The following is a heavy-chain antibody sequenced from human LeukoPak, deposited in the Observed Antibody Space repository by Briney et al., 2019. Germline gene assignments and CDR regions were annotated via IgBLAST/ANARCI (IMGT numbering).Heavy chain of an antibody. V-gene: IGHV4-34*01. CDR3: ARLAAAANLRDL. D-gene: IGHD6-13*01. J-gene: IGHJ2*01. Sequence: SETLSLTCAVYGGSFSGYYWSWIRQPPGKGLEWIGEINHSGSTNYNPSLKSRVTISVDTSKNQFSLKQSSVTAADTAVYYCARLAAAANLRDLWGRGTLVTVSS. CDR2: INHSGST. CDR1: GGSFSGYY.